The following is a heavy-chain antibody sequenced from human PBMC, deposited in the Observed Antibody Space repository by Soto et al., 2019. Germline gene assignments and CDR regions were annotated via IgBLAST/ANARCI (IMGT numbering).Heavy chain of an antibody. V-gene: IGHV3-30-3*01. J-gene: IGHJ4*02. Sequence: GGSLRLSCAASAFTFSSYATHRLRQVAAKRLEWVAVISYDGSNKYYADSVKGRFTISRDNSKNTLYLQMNSLRAEDTAVYYCARDPDDSSGYYYSYFDYWRQGNLVTGSS. D-gene: IGHD3-22*01. CDR2: ISYDGSNK. CDR1: AFTFSSYA. CDR3: ARDPDDSSGYYYSYFDY.